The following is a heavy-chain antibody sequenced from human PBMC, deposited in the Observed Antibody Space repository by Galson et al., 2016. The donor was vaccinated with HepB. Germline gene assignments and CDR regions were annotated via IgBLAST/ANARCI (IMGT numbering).Heavy chain of an antibody. CDR3: ARGVDSALGGFWFLFGMDV. CDR1: GFSFSSYD. D-gene: IGHD3-3*01. J-gene: IGHJ6*02. Sequence: SLRLSCAASGFSFSSYDMNWVRQPPGKGLEWVSIISPNGEAAYYTDTVQGRVTISRDTSTSTLYLELSSLRAEDTAVYYCARGVDSALGGFWFLFGMDVWGQGTTVTVSS. V-gene: IGHV3-23*01. CDR2: ISPNGEAA.